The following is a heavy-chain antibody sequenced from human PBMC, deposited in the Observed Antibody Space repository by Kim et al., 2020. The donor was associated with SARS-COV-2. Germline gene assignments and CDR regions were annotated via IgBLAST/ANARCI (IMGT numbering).Heavy chain of an antibody. J-gene: IGHJ4*02. D-gene: IGHD6-19*01. CDR3: AREREGVAGRQGPTDY. V-gene: IGHV3-48*02. CDR1: GFTFSSYS. Sequence: GGSLRLSCAASGFTFSSYSMNWVRQAPGKGLEWVSYISSSSSTIYYADSVKGRFTISRDNAKNSLYLQMNSLRDEDTAVYYCAREREGVAGRQGPTDYWGQGTLVTVSS. CDR2: ISSSSSTI.